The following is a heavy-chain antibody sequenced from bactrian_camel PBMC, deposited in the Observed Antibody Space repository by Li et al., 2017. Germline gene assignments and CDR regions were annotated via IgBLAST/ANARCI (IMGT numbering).Heavy chain of an antibody. CDR2: FYTAGSDT. CDR3: AAERLLVGFRTCGGTATVTLFTN. V-gene: IGHV3S54*01. CDR1: GYDSRANC. D-gene: IGHD4*01. Sequence: HVQLVESGGGSVQAGGSHILSCTVSGYDSRANCMGWFRQVPGKEREVVAAFYTAGSDTYYSDSVLRRFTISRDNAKNTLSLQMNSLQPEDTAMYYCAAERLLVGFRTCGGTATVTLFTNRGQGTQVTVS. J-gene: IGHJ4*01.